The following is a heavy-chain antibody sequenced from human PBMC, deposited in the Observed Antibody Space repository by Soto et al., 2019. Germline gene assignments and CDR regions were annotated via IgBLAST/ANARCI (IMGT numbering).Heavy chain of an antibody. Sequence: SETLSLTXAVSDHSISSGYYWAWIRQPPGKGLEWIGSIFHSGFTYHNPSLKSRVTISIDTSKNQFSLKLTSVTAADTAVYYCAREHSSSWNWFDPWGQGTLVTVSS. D-gene: IGHD6-6*01. CDR1: DHSISSGYY. J-gene: IGHJ5*02. V-gene: IGHV4-38-2*01. CDR2: IFHSGFT. CDR3: AREHSSSWNWFDP.